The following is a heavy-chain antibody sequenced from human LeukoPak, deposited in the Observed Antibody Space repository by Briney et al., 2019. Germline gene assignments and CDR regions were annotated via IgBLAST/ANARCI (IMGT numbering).Heavy chain of an antibody. V-gene: IGHV4-59*12. Sequence: PSETLSLTCTVSGGSISSYYWSWIRQPPGKGLEWIGYIYYSGSTNYNPSLKSRVTISVDTSKNQFSLKLSSVTAADTAVYYCARGLGSSTSRPPPENWFDPWGQGTLVTVSS. D-gene: IGHD2-2*01. CDR1: GGSISSYY. CDR3: ARGLGSSTSRPPPENWFDP. CDR2: IYYSGST. J-gene: IGHJ5*02.